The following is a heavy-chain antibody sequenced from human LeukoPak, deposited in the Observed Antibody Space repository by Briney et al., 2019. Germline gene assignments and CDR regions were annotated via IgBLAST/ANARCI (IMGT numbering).Heavy chain of an antibody. CDR1: GGSISSSSYY. CDR3: ARGETYY. J-gene: IGHJ4*02. CDR2: IYYSGST. Sequence: SETLSLTCTVSGGSISSSSYYWGWIRQPPGKGLEWIGSIYYSGSTYYNPSLKSRVTISVDTSKNQFSLKLSSVTAADTAVYYCARGETYYWGQGTLVTVSS. V-gene: IGHV4-39*07.